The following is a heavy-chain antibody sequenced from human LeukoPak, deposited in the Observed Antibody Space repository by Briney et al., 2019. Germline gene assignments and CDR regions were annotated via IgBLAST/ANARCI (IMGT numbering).Heavy chain of an antibody. Sequence: TLSLTCTVSGGSISSGGYYWSWIRQHPGKGLEWIGYIYYSGSTYHNPSLKSRVTISVDTSKNQFSLKLSSVTAADTAVYYCARIIYYGSGSYYWFDPWGQGTLVTVSS. V-gene: IGHV4-31*03. D-gene: IGHD3-10*01. CDR3: ARIIYYGSGSYYWFDP. CDR2: IYYSGST. J-gene: IGHJ5*02. CDR1: GGSISSGGYY.